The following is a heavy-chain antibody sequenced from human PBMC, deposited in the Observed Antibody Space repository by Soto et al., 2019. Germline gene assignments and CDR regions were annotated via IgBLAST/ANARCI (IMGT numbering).Heavy chain of an antibody. CDR2: IYPGDSDT. Sequence: PGESLKISCKGSGYSFTSYWIGWVRQMPGKALEWMGIIYPGDSDTRYSPSFQGQVTISADKSISTAYLQWSSLKASDTAMYYCARLSPLYDSSLAHAFDIWGQGTMVTVSS. D-gene: IGHD3-22*01. CDR1: GYSFTSYW. V-gene: IGHV5-51*01. CDR3: ARLSPLYDSSLAHAFDI. J-gene: IGHJ3*02.